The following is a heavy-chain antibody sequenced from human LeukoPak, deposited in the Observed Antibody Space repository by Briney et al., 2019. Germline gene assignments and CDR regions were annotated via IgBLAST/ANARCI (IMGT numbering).Heavy chain of an antibody. CDR3: AKTPYYDIVTGYYSGIAS. J-gene: IGHJ5*02. CDR2: ISGSARRT. D-gene: IGHD3-9*01. V-gene: IGHV3-23*01. Sequence: PGGSLRLSCAGSGFTFSSFAMNWVRQAPGKGLEWVSAISGSARRTYYVDSVKGRFTISRDNSKNTLYLQMNSLRADDTAIYYCAKTPYYDIVTGYYSGIASWGQGTLVTVSS. CDR1: GFTFSSFA.